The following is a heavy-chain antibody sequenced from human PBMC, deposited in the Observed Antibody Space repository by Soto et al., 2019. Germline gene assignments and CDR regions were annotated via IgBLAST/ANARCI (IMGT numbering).Heavy chain of an antibody. CDR2: IKSKSNGGTT. CDR1: GFTFSNAW. Sequence: GGSLRLSCAGSGFTFSNAWMSWVRQAPGKGLEWVGRIKSKSNGGTTDYTAPVKGRFTISRDDSQNTVYLQMNSLKTEDTAIYYCSTDLKATAGTGYYYYGMDVWGQGTTVTVSS. V-gene: IGHV3-15*01. J-gene: IGHJ6*02. CDR3: STDLKATAGTGYYYYGMDV. D-gene: IGHD6-13*01.